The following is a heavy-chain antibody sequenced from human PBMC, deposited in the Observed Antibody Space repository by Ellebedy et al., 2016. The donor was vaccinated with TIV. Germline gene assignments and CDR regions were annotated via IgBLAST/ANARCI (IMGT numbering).Heavy chain of an antibody. J-gene: IGHJ4*02. CDR1: GFTFSSYG. CDR3: ARVRGSSWRQMDY. D-gene: IGHD6-13*01. Sequence: GGSLRLXXAASGFTFSSYGMHWVRQAPGKGLEWVAVIWYDGSNKYYADSVKGRFTISRDNSKNTLYLQMNSLRAEDTAVYYCARVRGSSWRQMDYWGQGTLVTVSS. V-gene: IGHV3-33*01. CDR2: IWYDGSNK.